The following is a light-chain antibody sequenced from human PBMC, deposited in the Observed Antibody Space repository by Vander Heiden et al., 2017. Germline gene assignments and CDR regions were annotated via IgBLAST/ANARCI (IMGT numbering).Light chain of an antibody. CDR2: GKN. Sequence: SSELTQDPALSVALGQTGRITCQGDSLRSYYASWYQQKPGQAPLFVIYGKNNRPAGIPDRFSGSSSGNTASLTITGAQAEDEADYYCNSRDSSGNHWVFGGGTKLTVL. CDR1: SLRSYY. V-gene: IGLV3-19*01. J-gene: IGLJ3*02. CDR3: NSRDSSGNHWV.